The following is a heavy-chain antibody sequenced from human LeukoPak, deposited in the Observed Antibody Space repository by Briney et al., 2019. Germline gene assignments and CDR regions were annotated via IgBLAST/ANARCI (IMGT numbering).Heavy chain of an antibody. CDR1: GFTFSSYS. Sequence: GGSLRLSCAASGFTFSSYSMNWVRQAPGKGLEWVSSIGTSSNYIYYADSVKGRFTISRDNAKKSLYLQMNSLRADDTAVYYCARDYGDSYWGQGALVTVSS. D-gene: IGHD4-17*01. CDR3: ARDYGDSY. J-gene: IGHJ4*02. CDR2: IGTSSNYI. V-gene: IGHV3-21*01.